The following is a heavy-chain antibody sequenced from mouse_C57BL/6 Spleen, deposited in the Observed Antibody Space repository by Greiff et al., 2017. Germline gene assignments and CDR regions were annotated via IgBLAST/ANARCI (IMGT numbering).Heavy chain of an antibody. CDR1: GYTFTTYP. CDR3: ARSYDYGGPMDY. V-gene: IGHV1-47*01. CDR2: FHPYNDDT. J-gene: IGHJ4*01. Sequence: VKLMESGAELVKPGASVKMSCKASGYTFTTYPIEWMKQNHGKSLEWIGNFHPYNDDTKYNEKFKGKATLTVEKSSSTVYLELSRLTSDDSAVYYCARSYDYGGPMDYWGQGTSVTVSS. D-gene: IGHD2-4*01.